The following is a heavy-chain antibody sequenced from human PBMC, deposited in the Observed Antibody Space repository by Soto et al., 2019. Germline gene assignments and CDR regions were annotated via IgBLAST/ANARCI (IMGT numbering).Heavy chain of an antibody. CDR1: GFTFSSYA. D-gene: IGHD2-15*01. J-gene: IGHJ4*02. CDR3: AKGGIVVVVAAQIDY. Sequence: PGGSLRLSCAASGFTFSSYAMSWVRQAPGKGLEWVSAISGSGGSTYYADSVKGRFTISRDNSKNTLYLQMNSLRAEDTAVYYCAKGGIVVVVAAQIDYWGQGTLVTVSS. V-gene: IGHV3-23*01. CDR2: ISGSGGST.